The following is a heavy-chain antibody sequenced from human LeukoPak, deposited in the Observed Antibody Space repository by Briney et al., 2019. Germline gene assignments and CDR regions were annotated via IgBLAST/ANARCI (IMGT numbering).Heavy chain of an antibody. D-gene: IGHD1-1*01. Sequence: SETLSLTCTVSGGSISSYYWSWIRQPPGKGLEWIGYIYYSGSTNYNPSLKSRVTISVDTSKNQFSLKLSSVTAADTAVYYCARGYYLPKTAEVGTTALFDYWGQGTLVTVSS. CDR2: IYYSGST. CDR1: GGSISSYY. J-gene: IGHJ4*02. V-gene: IGHV4-59*01. CDR3: ARGYYLPKTAEVGTTALFDY.